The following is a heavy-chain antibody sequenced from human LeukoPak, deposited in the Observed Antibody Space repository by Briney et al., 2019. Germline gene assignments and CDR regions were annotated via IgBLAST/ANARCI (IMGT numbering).Heavy chain of an antibody. D-gene: IGHD2-2*01. Sequence: ASVKVFCKASGYTFTSYYMHWVRQAPGQGLEWMGIINPSGGSTSYAQKFQGRVTMTRDMSTSTVYMELSSLRSEDTAVCHCARTPPNCSSTSCYDLGAFDIWGQGTMVTVSS. CDR3: ARTPPNCSSTSCYDLGAFDI. CDR1: GYTFTSYY. J-gene: IGHJ3*02. CDR2: INPSGGST. V-gene: IGHV1-46*01.